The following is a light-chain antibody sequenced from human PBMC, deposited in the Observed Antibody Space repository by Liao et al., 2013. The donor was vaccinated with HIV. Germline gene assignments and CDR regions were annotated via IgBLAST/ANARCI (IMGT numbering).Light chain of an antibody. CDR2: QHI. CDR3: QAWDSSTRGHVV. J-gene: IGLJ2*01. Sequence: SYELTQPPSVSVSPGQTASITCSGDKLGDKYACWYQQKPGQSPVLVIYQHIKRPSGIPERFSGSNSGNTATLTISGTQAMDEADYYCQAWDSSTRGHVVFGGGTKADRP. V-gene: IGLV3-1*01. CDR1: KLGDKY.